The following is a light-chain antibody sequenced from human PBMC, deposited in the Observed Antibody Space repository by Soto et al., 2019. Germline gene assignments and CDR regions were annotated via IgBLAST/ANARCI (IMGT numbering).Light chain of an antibody. CDR2: DAS. CDR3: QQYNSYSWT. V-gene: IGKV1-5*01. J-gene: IGKJ1*01. CDR1: QSISSW. Sequence: DIQMTQSPSTLSASVGDRVTITCRASQSISSWLAWYQQKPGKAHKXLIYDASSLESGVPSRFSGSGSGTEFTITISSLQPDDFATYDCQQYNSYSWTFGQGTKVDIK.